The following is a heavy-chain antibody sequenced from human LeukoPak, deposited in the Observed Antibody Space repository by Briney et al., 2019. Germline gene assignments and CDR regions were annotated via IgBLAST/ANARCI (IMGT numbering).Heavy chain of an antibody. D-gene: IGHD4-17*01. CDR1: GFTFSYHC. V-gene: IGHV3-72*01. CDR2: TRNKSNSYTT. J-gene: IGHJ4*02. CDR3: ARGRVTTLYYFDY. Sequence: SGGSLRLSCSASGFTFSYHCMDWVHQAPPKGLEWVGRTRNKSNSYTTQYAASVQGRFNISSHDYKQALYLPINSLKTEDTAVYYCARGRVTTLYYFDYWRQGTLVTVSS.